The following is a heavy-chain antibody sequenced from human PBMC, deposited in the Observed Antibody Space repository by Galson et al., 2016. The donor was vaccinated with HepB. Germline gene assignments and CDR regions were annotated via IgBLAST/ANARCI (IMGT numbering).Heavy chain of an antibody. CDR2: IYPGDSDT. CDR1: GYNFPSQW. CDR3: ASGKWRDFDY. Sequence: QSGAEVKKPGESVTISCQSSGYNFPSQWIGWVRQMPGKGLEWMGLIYPGDSDTRYSPSFQGQVTISADRSISTTYLQWSSLEASDSAIYYCASGKWRDFDYWGQGTLLTVAS. V-gene: IGHV5-51*01. J-gene: IGHJ4*02. D-gene: IGHD1-26*01.